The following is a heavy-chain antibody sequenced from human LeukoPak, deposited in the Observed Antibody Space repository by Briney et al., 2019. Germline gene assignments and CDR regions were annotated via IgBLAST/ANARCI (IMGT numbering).Heavy chain of an antibody. CDR1: GFPFSSYW. CDR2: IKQDGSKK. Sequence: GGSLRLSCVASGFPFSSYWMTWVRQAPGKGMEWVANIKQDGSKKSYVDSVKGRFTISRDNAKNSLYLQLNSLRAEDTAIYYCTRVGYIAEGIDYWGQGTLVTVSS. J-gene: IGHJ4*02. V-gene: IGHV3-7*04. CDR3: TRVGYIAEGIDY. D-gene: IGHD5-24*01.